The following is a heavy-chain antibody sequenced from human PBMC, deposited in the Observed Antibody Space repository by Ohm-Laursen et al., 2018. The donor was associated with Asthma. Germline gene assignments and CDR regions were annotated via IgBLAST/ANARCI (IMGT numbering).Heavy chain of an antibody. CDR1: GFTFNKHH. D-gene: IGHD6-6*01. CDR2: IDGSGGRT. Sequence: GSLRLSCAASGFTFNKHHMTWVRQAPGKGLEWVSAIDGSGGRTYYADSVKGRFTISRDNSKNTLYLQMNSLRAEDTAVYYCAKDLGIAARPSDYYYGMDVWGQGTTVTVSS. V-gene: IGHV3-23*01. J-gene: IGHJ6*02. CDR3: AKDLGIAARPSDYYYGMDV.